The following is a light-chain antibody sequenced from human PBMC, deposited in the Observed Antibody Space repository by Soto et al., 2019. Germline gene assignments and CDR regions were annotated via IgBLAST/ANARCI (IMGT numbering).Light chain of an antibody. Sequence: EIVLTQSPGTLSLSPWEIATLSCRASQGVSSNYLAWYQQKSGQAPRLLLYGTSSRATGIPERFSGSGSGTDFTLTISRLEPEDFAVYYCQHYGSSRTFGQGTKVDIK. CDR3: QHYGSSRT. J-gene: IGKJ1*01. V-gene: IGKV3-20*01. CDR1: QGVSSNY. CDR2: GTS.